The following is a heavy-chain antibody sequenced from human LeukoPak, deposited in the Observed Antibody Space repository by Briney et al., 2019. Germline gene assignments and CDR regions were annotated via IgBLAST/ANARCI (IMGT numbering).Heavy chain of an antibody. V-gene: IGHV4-59*01. CDR1: GGSFSSYY. J-gene: IGHJ4*02. D-gene: IGHD6-13*01. CDR3: ARGRIAAAGTLDY. Sequence: SETLSLTCAVYGGSFSSYYWSWIRQPPGKGLEWIGYIYYSGSTNYNPSLKSRVTISVDTSKNQFSLKLSSVTAADTAVYYCARGRIAAAGTLDYWGQGTLVTVSS. CDR2: IYYSGST.